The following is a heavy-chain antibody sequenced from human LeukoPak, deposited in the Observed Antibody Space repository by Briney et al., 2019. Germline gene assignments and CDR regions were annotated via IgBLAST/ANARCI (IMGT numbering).Heavy chain of an antibody. CDR3: ARFMMTTVTQYYYYYGMDV. CDR2: IYYSGST. V-gene: IGHV4-59*01. D-gene: IGHD4-11*01. J-gene: IGHJ6*02. CDR1: GGSISSYY. Sequence: SETLSLTCTVSGGSISSYYWSWIRQPPGKGLEWIGYIYYSGSTNYNPSLKSRVTISVDTSKNQFSLKLSSVTAADTAVYYCARFMMTTVTQYYYYYGMDVWGQGTTVTVSS.